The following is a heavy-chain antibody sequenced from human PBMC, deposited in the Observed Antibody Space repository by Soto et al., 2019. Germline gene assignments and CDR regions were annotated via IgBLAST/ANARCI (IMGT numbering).Heavy chain of an antibody. CDR1: GYTFTGYY. D-gene: IGHD2-2*01. CDR2: INPNSGGT. Sequence: VASVKVSCKASGYTFTGYYMHWVRQAPGQGLEWMGWINPNSGGTNYAQKFQGWVTMTRDTSISTAYMELSRLRSDDTAVYYCARDRPYTLNTVVPAAIEVPWFSRTYYYYDMDVWGQGTTVTVSS. V-gene: IGHV1-2*04. J-gene: IGHJ6*02. CDR3: ARDRPYTLNTVVPAAIEVPWFSRTYYYYDMDV.